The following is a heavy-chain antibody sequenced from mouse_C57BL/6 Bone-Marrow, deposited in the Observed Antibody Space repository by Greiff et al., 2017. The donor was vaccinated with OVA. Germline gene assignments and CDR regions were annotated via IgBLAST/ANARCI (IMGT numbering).Heavy chain of an antibody. V-gene: IGHV5-6*01. D-gene: IGHD6-2*01. Sequence: EVMLVESGGDLVKPGGSLKLSCAASGFTFSSYGMSWVRQTPDKRLEWVATISSGGSYTYYPDSVKGRFTISRDNAKNTLYLQMSSLKSEDTAMYYCARNFSFAYWGQGTLVTVSA. CDR1: GFTFSSYG. CDR3: ARNFSFAY. CDR2: ISSGGSYT. J-gene: IGHJ3*01.